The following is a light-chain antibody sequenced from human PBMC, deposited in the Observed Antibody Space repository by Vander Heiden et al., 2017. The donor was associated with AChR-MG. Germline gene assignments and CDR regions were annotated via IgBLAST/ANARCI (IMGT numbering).Light chain of an antibody. V-gene: IGKV3-20*01. Sequence: EIVLTQSPGTLSLSPGESATLSCRASQSVSSSSFAWYQQKPGQAPRLLIDGASSRATGIPDRFSGSGSGTDFTLTISRLEPEDFAVYYCQQYGRSPRTFGRGTRVEIK. J-gene: IGKJ1*01. CDR2: GAS. CDR1: QSVSSSS. CDR3: QQYGRSPRT.